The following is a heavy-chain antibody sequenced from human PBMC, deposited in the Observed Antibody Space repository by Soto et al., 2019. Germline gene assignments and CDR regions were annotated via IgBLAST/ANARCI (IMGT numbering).Heavy chain of an antibody. CDR3: ARDLPPVDY. CDR2: ISAYNGNT. CDR1: GYTFSSYH. Sequence: QFQLVQSGAEVKKPGASVKVSCKASGYTFSSYHITWVRQAPGQGLEWMGWISAYNGNTNYAQNLQGRVTMTTDPSTSTAYTALRSLRSDDTAVYYCARDLPPVDYWGQGTLVTVSS. J-gene: IGHJ4*02. V-gene: IGHV1-18*01.